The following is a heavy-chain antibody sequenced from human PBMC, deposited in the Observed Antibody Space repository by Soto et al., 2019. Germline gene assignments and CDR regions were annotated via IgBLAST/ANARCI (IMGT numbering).Heavy chain of an antibody. V-gene: IGHV3-7*05. CDR3: ASSMGRGGNDY. D-gene: IGHD3-10*01. CDR1: GFTFSDYW. J-gene: IGHJ4*02. CDR2: IKTDGSEK. Sequence: EVQLVESGGGLVQPGGSLRLSCAASGFTFSDYWTSWVRQAPGKGLECVANIKTDGSEKYYVDPVKGRFTSSRDNAKNSLYLQMNSLRAEDTAVYYCASSMGRGGNDYWGQGTLVAVSS.